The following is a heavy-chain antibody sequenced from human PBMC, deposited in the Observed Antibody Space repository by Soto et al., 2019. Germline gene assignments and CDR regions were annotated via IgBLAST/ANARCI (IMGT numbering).Heavy chain of an antibody. CDR2: INPNSGGT. V-gene: IGHV1-2*02. Sequence: ALVKVSFKASGYSFSGYYMDWVRQAHGQGLEWMGWINPNSGGTNYAQKFQGRVTMTRDTSISTAYMELSRLRSDDTAVYYCARDQLLWFGELLSNRYYYYGMDVWGQGTTVNVS. J-gene: IGHJ6*02. CDR1: GYSFSGYY. CDR3: ARDQLLWFGELLSNRYYYYGMDV. D-gene: IGHD3-10*01.